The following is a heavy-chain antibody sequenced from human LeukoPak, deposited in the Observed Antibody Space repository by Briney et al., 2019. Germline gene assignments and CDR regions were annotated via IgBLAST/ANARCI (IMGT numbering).Heavy chain of an antibody. Sequence: SETLSLTCTVSGGSISSHYYWIWIRQPPGKGLEWIVSIYYSGSTYYNPSLNSRVTISVDTSKNQFSLKLSSLTAAETAVYYCARQYGSGSAYTPVVDLWGQGTLVTVSS. J-gene: IGHJ4*02. CDR3: ARQYGSGSAYTPVVDL. D-gene: IGHD3-10*01. CDR1: GGSISSHYY. CDR2: IYYSGST. V-gene: IGHV4-39*01.